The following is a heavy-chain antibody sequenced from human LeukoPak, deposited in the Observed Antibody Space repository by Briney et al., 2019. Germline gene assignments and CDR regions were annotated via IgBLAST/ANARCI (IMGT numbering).Heavy chain of an antibody. CDR1: GGSISSYY. CDR3: ARASMVRGVID. V-gene: IGHV4-59*01. J-gene: IGHJ4*02. Sequence: SETLSLTCTVSGGSISSYYWSWIRQPAGKGLEWIGYIYYSGSTNYNPSLKSRVTISVDTSKNQFSLKLSSVTAADTAVYYCARASMVRGVIDWGQGTLVTVSS. D-gene: IGHD3-10*01. CDR2: IYYSGST.